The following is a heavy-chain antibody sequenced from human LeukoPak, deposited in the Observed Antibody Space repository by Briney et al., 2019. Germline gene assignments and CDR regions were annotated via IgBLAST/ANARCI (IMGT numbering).Heavy chain of an antibody. V-gene: IGHV4-4*02. CDR2: IYHSGST. J-gene: IGHJ6*02. Sequence: SGTLSLTCAVSGGSISSSNWWSWVRQPPGKGLEWIGEIYHSGSTNYNPSLKSRVTISVDKSKNQFSLKLSSVTAADTAVYYCARDRGRGYSYGVYGMDVWGQGTTVTVSS. CDR3: ARDRGRGYSYGVYGMDV. CDR1: GGSISSSNW. D-gene: IGHD5-18*01.